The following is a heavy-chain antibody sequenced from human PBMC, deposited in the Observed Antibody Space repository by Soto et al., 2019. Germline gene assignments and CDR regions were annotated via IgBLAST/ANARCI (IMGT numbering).Heavy chain of an antibody. CDR3: ARDISSSGYFQH. Sequence: SQTPSLTCAIAGDTVSSNSAAWYWIRPSPSRGLEWLGRTYYRPKWYNDYAVSVKRRITINPDTSKNQFSLQLNSVTPEVTAVYYCARDISSSGYFQHWGQGTLVTVSS. V-gene: IGHV6-1*01. CDR2: TYYRPKWYN. CDR1: GDTVSSNSAA. J-gene: IGHJ1*01. D-gene: IGHD6-19*01.